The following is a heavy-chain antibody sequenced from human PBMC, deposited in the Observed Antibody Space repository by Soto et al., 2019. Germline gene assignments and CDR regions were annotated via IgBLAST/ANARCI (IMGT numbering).Heavy chain of an antibody. D-gene: IGHD2-8*01. V-gene: IGHV3-15*01. Sequence: GESLKISCAASGFTFSNAWMSWVRQAPGKGLEWVGRIKSKTDGGTTDYAAPVKGRFTISRDDSKNTLYLQMNSLKTEDTAVYYCTTDRQLRDCTKGVCYDDWGQGTLVTVSS. J-gene: IGHJ4*02. CDR3: TTDRQLRDCTKGVCYDD. CDR2: IKSKTDGGTT. CDR1: GFTFSNAW.